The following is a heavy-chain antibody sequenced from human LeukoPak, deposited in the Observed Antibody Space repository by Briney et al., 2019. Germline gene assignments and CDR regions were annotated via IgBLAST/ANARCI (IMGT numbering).Heavy chain of an antibody. CDR3: ARDGRSGYEDL. Sequence: SETLSLTCNVSGVSIKTNSDYWAWLRQPPGKGLEWIGSIYHVGGTYYNPSLKSRVTTSIDTSKNQFSLKLTSVTAADTAIYYCARDGRSGYEDLWGPGTLVTVSS. CDR2: IYHVGGT. V-gene: IGHV4-39*07. J-gene: IGHJ5*02. CDR1: GVSIKTNSDY. D-gene: IGHD5-12*01.